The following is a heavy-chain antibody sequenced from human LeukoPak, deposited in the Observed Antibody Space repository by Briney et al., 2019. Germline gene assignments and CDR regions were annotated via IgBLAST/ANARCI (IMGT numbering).Heavy chain of an antibody. J-gene: IGHJ4*02. D-gene: IGHD3-3*01. V-gene: IGHV4-34*01. CDR1: GGSFSGYY. CDR3: ARGGRGVVLDY. Sequence: SETLSLTCAVYGGSFSGYYWSWIRQPPGKGLEWIGEINHSGSTNYNPSLKSRVTISVDTSKNQFSLKLSSVTAADTAVYYCARGGRGVVLDYWGQGTLVTVSS. CDR2: INHSGST.